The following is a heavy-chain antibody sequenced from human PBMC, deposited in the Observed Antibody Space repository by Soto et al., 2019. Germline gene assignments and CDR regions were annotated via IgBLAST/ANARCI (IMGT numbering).Heavy chain of an antibody. CDR1: GYTFTSYY. CDR2: INPGGGST. D-gene: IGHD2-8*02. J-gene: IGHJ6*01. V-gene: IGHV1-46*01. Sequence: ASVKVSCKASGYTFTSYYMHWVRQSPGQGLEWMGIINPGGGSTSYAQKFQGRVTMTRDTSTSTVYMELSSLRSEDTAVYYCGSVTDINYVMEVWGQGTTVTVS. CDR3: GSVTDINYVMEV.